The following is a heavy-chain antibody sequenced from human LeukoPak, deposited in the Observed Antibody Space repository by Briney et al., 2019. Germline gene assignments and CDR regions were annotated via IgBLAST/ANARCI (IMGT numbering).Heavy chain of an antibody. J-gene: IGHJ5*02. D-gene: IGHD6-13*01. CDR3: ARGQGIAAAGTPWGKDWFDP. V-gene: IGHV4-34*01. Sequence: SETLSLTCAVYGGSFSGYYWSWIRQPPGKGLEWIEEINHSGGTNYNPSLKSRVTISVDTSKNQFSLKLSSVTAADTAVYYCARGQGIAAAGTPWGKDWFDPWGQGTLVTVSS. CDR1: GGSFSGYY. CDR2: INHSGGT.